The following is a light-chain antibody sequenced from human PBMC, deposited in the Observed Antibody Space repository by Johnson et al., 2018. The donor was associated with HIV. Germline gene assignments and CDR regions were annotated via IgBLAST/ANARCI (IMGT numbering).Light chain of an antibody. CDR2: DNN. J-gene: IGLJ1*01. CDR1: SSNIGNNY. CDR3: GTWDSSLRVGF. V-gene: IGLV1-51*01. Sequence: QPVLTQPPSVSAAPGEKVTISCSGSSSNIGNNYVSWYQQLPGTAPKLLIYDNNKRPSGISDRFSASKSGTSATLGITALQTGDEADYYCGTWDSSLRVGFFGTGTKVTVL.